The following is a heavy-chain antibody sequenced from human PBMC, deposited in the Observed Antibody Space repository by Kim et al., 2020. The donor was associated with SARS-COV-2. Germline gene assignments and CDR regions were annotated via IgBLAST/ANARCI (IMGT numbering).Heavy chain of an antibody. Sequence: GGSLRLSCAASGFTFSDYFMSWIRQAPGKGLEWISYISGTGTTTFYADSVKGRFTVPRDNAKNSLYLHMNSLRVDDTAVYFCLRWSGWISPDNFWGQGTL. CDR3: LRWSGWISPDNF. J-gene: IGHJ4*03. CDR2: ISGTGTTT. CDR1: GFTFSDYF. V-gene: IGHV3-11*04. D-gene: IGHD2-2*03.